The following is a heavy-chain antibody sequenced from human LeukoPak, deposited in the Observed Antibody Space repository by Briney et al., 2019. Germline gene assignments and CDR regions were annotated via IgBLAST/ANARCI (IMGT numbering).Heavy chain of an antibody. CDR1: GFTFSSYG. V-gene: IGHV3-30*18. Sequence: PGGSLRLSCAASGFTFSSYGMHWVRQAPGKGLEWVAVISYDGSNKYYADSVKGRFTISRDNSKNTLYLQMNSLRAEDTAVYYCAKSTRTYYYDSSGYYLYYFDYWGQGTLVTVSS. CDR2: ISYDGSNK. D-gene: IGHD3-22*01. CDR3: AKSTRTYYYDSSGYYLYYFDY. J-gene: IGHJ4*02.